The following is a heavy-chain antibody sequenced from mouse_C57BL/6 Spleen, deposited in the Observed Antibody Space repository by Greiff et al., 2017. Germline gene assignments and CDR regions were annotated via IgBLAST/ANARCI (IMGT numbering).Heavy chain of an antibody. CDR1: GYTFTSYW. V-gene: IGHV1-64*01. Sequence: VQLQQPGAELVKPGASVKLSCKASGYTFTSYWMHWVQQRPGQGLEWIGMIHPNSGSTYYNEKFKSKATLTVDKSSSTAYMQLSSLTSEDSAVEYGARKTAQATWFCAYWGQGTLVTVSA. J-gene: IGHJ3*01. CDR3: ARKTAQATWFCAY. CDR2: IHPNSGST. D-gene: IGHD3-2*02.